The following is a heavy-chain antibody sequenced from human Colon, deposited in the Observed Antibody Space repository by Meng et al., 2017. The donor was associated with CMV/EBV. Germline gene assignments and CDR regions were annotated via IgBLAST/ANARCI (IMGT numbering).Heavy chain of an antibody. CDR2: INKDGTFI. CDR3: TRTPAPVTGAFDF. J-gene: IGHJ3*01. CDR1: GFSFSTSG. Sequence: GESLKISCAASGFSFSTSGMNWVRQAPGKGLEWVSGINKDGTFIAYADSVKGRFIVSRDNARDSLYLQMSSLRVEDTALYYCTRTPAPVTGAFDFWGQGPMVTVSS. D-gene: IGHD4-17*01. V-gene: IGHV3-21*01.